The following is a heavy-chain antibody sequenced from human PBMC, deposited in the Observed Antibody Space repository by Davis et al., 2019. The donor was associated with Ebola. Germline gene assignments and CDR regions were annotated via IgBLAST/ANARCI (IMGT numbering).Heavy chain of an antibody. CDR1: GFTFSSYA. J-gene: IGHJ6*02. V-gene: IGHV3-23*01. CDR2: ISGSGGST. D-gene: IGHD3-16*01. CDR3: AKAPGSITFGYYGMDV. Sequence: GESLKISCAASGFTFSSYAMSWFRQAPGKGLEWVSAISGSGGSTYYADSVKGRFTISRDNSKNTLYLQMNSLRAEDTAVYYCAKAPGSITFGYYGMDVWGQGTTVTVSS.